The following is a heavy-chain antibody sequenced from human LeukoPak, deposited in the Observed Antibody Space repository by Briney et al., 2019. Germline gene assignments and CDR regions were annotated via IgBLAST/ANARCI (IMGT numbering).Heavy chain of an antibody. J-gene: IGHJ4*02. Sequence: SGGSLRLSCAASGFTFDDYGMSWVRQAPGKGLEWVSGINWNGGSTGYADSVKGRFTISRDNAKNSLYLQMNSLRAEDTALYYCARLMGGGSGAVSDYWGQGTLVTVSS. CDR1: GFTFDDYG. V-gene: IGHV3-20*04. CDR3: ARLMGGGSGAVSDY. CDR2: INWNGGST. D-gene: IGHD2-15*01.